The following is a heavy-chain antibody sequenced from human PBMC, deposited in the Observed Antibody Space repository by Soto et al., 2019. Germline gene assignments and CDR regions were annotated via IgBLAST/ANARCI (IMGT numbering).Heavy chain of an antibody. CDR1: GFTFSSYS. J-gene: IGHJ4*02. D-gene: IGHD3-16*02. V-gene: IGHV3-48*01. Sequence: GGSLRLSCAASGFTFSSYSMNWVRQAPGKGLEWVSYISSSSSTIYYADSVKGRFTISRDNAKNSLYLQMNSLRAEDTAVYYCARDLRDYDYIWGSYRSHSPRRPDYWGQGTLVTVSS. CDR3: ARDLRDYDYIWGSYRSHSPRRPDY. CDR2: ISSSSSTI.